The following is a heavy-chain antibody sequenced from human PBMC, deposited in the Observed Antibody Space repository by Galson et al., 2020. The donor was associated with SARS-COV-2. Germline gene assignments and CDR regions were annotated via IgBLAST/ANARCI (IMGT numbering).Heavy chain of an antibody. Sequence: ASVNVSCKASGYTFTKYYMHWVRQAPGPGLEWLGWINPNSGRTNYAQQSQGRATMTRDTSNSTAYMELSWLRSDHTAVYYGARVGTGYSSIWYYYDGMDVWGQGTTVTVSS. D-gene: IGHD6-13*01. CDR3: ARVGTGYSSIWYYYDGMDV. CDR1: GYTFTKYY. J-gene: IGHJ6*02. V-gene: IGHV1-2*02. CDR2: INPNSGRT.